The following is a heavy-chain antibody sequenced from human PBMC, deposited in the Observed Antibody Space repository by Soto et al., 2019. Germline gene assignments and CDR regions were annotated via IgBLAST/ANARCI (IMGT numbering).Heavy chain of an antibody. V-gene: IGHV2-5*02. CDR3: AHRPPFLDIPNENNWFDP. Sequence: QITLKESGPTLVKPTQTLTLTCTFSGFSLSTSGVGVGWIRQPPGKALEWLALIYWDDDKRYSPSLKSRLTITKDTPKNQVVLTMTNMDPVDTATYYCAHRPPFLDIPNENNWFDPWGQGTLVTVSS. J-gene: IGHJ5*02. CDR1: GFSLSTSGVG. D-gene: IGHD3-3*01. CDR2: IYWDDDK.